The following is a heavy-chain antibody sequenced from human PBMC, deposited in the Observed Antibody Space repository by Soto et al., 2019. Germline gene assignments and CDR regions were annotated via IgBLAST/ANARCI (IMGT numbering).Heavy chain of an antibody. CDR2: IWFDGSNK. Sequence: QLVESGGGVVQPGRSLTLSCAASGFTFRTYGMHWVRQAPGKGLEWVAVIWFDGSNKYYADSVKGRFTISRDNSKNTLSLQMNSLRDEDTSVYYCAKDHLGGLDHYYYYYGMDVWGQGTTVTVSS. J-gene: IGHJ6*02. CDR3: AKDHLGGLDHYYYYYGMDV. CDR1: GFTFRTYG. D-gene: IGHD5-12*01. V-gene: IGHV3-33*06.